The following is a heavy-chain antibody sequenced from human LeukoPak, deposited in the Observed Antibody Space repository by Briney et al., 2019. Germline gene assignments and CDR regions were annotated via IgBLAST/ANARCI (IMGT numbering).Heavy chain of an antibody. CDR1: GGSISSSSYY. CDR2: IYYSGST. V-gene: IGHV4-39*07. D-gene: IGHD6-6*01. CDR3: ARANSSPIGVFDY. J-gene: IGHJ4*02. Sequence: SETLSLTCTVSGGSISSSSYYWGWIRQPPGKGLEWIGSIYYSGSTYYNPSLKSRVTISVDTSKNQFSLKLSPVTAADTAVYYCARANSSPIGVFDYWGQGTLVTVSS.